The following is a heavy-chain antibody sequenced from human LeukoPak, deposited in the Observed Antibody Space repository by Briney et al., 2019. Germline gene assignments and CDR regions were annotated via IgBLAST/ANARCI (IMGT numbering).Heavy chain of an antibody. CDR3: ARDPTRYYFDY. V-gene: IGHV4-59*01. J-gene: IGHJ4*02. CDR2: IYSSGST. CDR1: GASINSYY. Sequence: PSETLSLTCTVSGASINSYYWSWIRQPPGKGLEWIGYIYSSGSTNYNPSLKSRVTISVDTSRNQFSLKLTSMTAADTAVYHCARDPTRYYFDYWGQGTLVTVSS.